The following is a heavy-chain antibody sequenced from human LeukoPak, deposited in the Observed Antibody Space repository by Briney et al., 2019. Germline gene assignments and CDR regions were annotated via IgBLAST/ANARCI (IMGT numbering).Heavy chain of an antibody. Sequence: GGSLRLSCAASGFTFSSYEMNWVRQAPGKGLEWVSYISSSGSTIYYADSVKGRFTISRDNAKNSLYLQMNSLRAEDMAVYYCARDRHCSSTSCLLYYYYYGMDVWGQGTTVTVSS. J-gene: IGHJ6*02. CDR3: ARDRHCSSTSCLLYYYYYGMDV. D-gene: IGHD2-2*01. V-gene: IGHV3-48*03. CDR1: GFTFSSYE. CDR2: ISSSGSTI.